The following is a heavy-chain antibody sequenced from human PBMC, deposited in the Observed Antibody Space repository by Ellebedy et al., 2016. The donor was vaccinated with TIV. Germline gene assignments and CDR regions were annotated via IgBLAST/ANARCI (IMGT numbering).Heavy chain of an antibody. V-gene: IGHV3-23*01. D-gene: IGHD3-10*01. CDR2: ISGSGGST. J-gene: IGHJ6*02. CDR3: AKEGYYGSGSYYNDYYGMDV. CDR1: GFTFSSYA. Sequence: GGSLRLXXAASGFTFSSYAMSWVRQAPGKGLEWVSAISGSGGSTYYADSVKGRFTISRDNSKNTLYLQMNSLRAEDTAVYYCAKEGYYGSGSYYNDYYGMDVWGQGTTVTVSS.